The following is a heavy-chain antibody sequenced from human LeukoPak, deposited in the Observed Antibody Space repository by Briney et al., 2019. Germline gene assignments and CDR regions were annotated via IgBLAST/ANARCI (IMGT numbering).Heavy chain of an antibody. CDR3: ARGRFGIT. Sequence: GGSLRLSCAASGFTFSGFEMTWVRQAPGKGLEWVSYISSSGSTVYFADSVKGRFTISRDNAKNSLFLLMNSLRADDTAIYYCARGRFGITWGQGTLVTVSS. CDR2: ISSSGSTV. J-gene: IGHJ4*02. D-gene: IGHD3-16*01. V-gene: IGHV3-48*03. CDR1: GFTFSGFE.